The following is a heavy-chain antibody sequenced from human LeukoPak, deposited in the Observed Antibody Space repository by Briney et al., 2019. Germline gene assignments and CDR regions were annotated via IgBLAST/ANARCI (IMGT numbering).Heavy chain of an antibody. CDR3: ARGSIWEVVIGAFDI. Sequence: ASVKVSCKASGYTFTSYYMHWVRQAPGQGLEWMGIINPSGGSTSYAQKFQGRVTMTRDTSTSTVYMELSSLRSEDTAVYYCARGSIWEVVIGAFDIWGQGTMVTVSS. J-gene: IGHJ3*02. CDR1: GYTFTSYY. V-gene: IGHV1-46*01. D-gene: IGHD2-2*01. CDR2: INPSGGST.